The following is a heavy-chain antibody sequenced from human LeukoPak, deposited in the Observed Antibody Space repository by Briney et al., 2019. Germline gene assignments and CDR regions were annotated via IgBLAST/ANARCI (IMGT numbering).Heavy chain of an antibody. CDR1: GYTFTGYY. V-gene: IGHV1-2*02. CDR3: ARDQNPYYYGSGSYSFDP. J-gene: IGHJ5*02. D-gene: IGHD3-10*01. CDR2: INPNSGGT. Sequence: GASVKVSCKASGYTFTGYYMHWVRQAPGQGLEWMGWINPNSGGTNYARKFQGRVTMTRDTSISTAYMELSRLRSDDTAVYYCARDQNPYYYGSGSYSFDPWGQGTLVTVSS.